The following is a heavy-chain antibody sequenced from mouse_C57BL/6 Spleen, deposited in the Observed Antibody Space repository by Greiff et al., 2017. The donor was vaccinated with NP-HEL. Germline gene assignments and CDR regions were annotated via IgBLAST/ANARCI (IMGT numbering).Heavy chain of an antibody. CDR2: IYPGSGNT. CDR1: GYSFTSYY. Sequence: QVQLQQSGPELVKPGASVKISCKASGYSFTSYYIHWVKQRPGQGLEWIGWIYPGSGNTKYNEKFKGKATLTEDTSSSTAYMQLSSLTSEDSAVYYCARRDYDEAWFAYWGQGTLVTVSA. CDR3: ARRDYDEAWFAY. J-gene: IGHJ3*01. D-gene: IGHD2-4*01. V-gene: IGHV1-66*01.